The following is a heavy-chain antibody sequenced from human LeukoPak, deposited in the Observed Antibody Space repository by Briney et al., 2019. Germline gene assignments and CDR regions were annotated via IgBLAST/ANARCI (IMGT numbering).Heavy chain of an antibody. D-gene: IGHD3-10*01. V-gene: IGHV3-11*01. CDR2: ISSSSRII. J-gene: IGHJ6*02. Sequence: GGSLRLSCVASGFNLSDHYMSWIRQAPGKGLDWVSYISSSSRIIYYADSVKGRFTISRDNAKNSLDLQLNSLRVDDTGVYYCARVLRTVMLRGSEISYYYAMDVWGQGTTVTVSS. CDR1: GFNLSDHY. CDR3: ARVLRTVMLRGSEISYYYAMDV.